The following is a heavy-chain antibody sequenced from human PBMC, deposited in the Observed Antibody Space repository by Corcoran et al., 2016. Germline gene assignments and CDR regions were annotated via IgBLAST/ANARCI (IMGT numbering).Heavy chain of an antibody. J-gene: IGHJ6*02. CDR3: ARVGSYYYYYGMDV. CDR2: IWYDGSNK. Sequence: QVQLVESGGGVVQPGRSLRLSCAASGFTFSSYGMHWVRQAPGKGLDWVAVIWYDGSNKYYADSVKGRFTISRDNSKNTLYLQMNSLRAEDTAVYYCARVGSYYYYYGMDVWGQGTTVTVSS. CDR1: GFTFSSYG. V-gene: IGHV3-33*01.